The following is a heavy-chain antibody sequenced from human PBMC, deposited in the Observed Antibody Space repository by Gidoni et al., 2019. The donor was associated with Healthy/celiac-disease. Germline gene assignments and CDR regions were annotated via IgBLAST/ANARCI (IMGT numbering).Heavy chain of an antibody. CDR3: AKAVIVVVTAILNDY. Sequence: EVQLLESGGGLVQPGGSLRLSCAASGFTFSSYAMSWVRQAPGKGLEWFSAISGSGGSTYSADSVKGRFTISRDNSKNTLYLQMNSLRAEDTAVYYCAKAVIVVVTAILNDYWGQGTLVTVSS. CDR1: GFTFSSYA. V-gene: IGHV3-23*01. CDR2: ISGSGGST. J-gene: IGHJ4*02. D-gene: IGHD2-21*02.